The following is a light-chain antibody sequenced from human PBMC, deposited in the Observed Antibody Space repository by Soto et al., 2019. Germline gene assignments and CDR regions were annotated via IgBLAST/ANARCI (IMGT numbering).Light chain of an antibody. CDR1: SGDIGSYNR. CDR2: EVT. Sequence: QSALTQPASVSGSPGQSITISCTGTSGDIGSYNRVSWYQQHPGKAPKLIIYEVTDRPSGVSNRFSGSKSGNTASLTISGLQAEDEAEYYCSSYTNITTRACVFGTGTKVT. V-gene: IGLV2-14*01. CDR3: SSYTNITTRACV. J-gene: IGLJ1*01.